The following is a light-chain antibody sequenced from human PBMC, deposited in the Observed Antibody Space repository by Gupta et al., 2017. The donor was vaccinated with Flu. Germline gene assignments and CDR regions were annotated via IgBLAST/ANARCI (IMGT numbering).Light chain of an antibody. J-gene: IGKJ1*01. V-gene: IGKV2-30*01. Sequence: ISCGFSQSLVYGDGDTVLHGVQQRPGQSPRRLIYLVYDRDSGVPDRFRCSGSGSDFTLKLSRVEAEDVGVYFCMKGAHWPWAFGQGTKVEIK. CDR1: QSLVYGDGDTV. CDR2: LVY. CDR3: MKGAHWPWA.